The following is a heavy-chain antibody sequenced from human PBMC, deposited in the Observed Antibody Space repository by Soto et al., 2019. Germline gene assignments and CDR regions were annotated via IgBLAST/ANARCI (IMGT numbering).Heavy chain of an antibody. CDR2: IYPGDSDT. CDR3: ARGPQRAGGRYYYYYGMDV. J-gene: IGHJ6*02. D-gene: IGHD6-19*01. V-gene: IGHV5-51*01. CDR1: GFTFTNYW. Sequence: PGESLKISCKGSGFTFTNYWIAWVRQMPGKGLEWMGIIYPGDSDTKYSPSFQGQVTISADKSISTAYLQWSSLKASDTAMYYCARGPQRAGGRYYYYYGMDVWGQGTTVTVSS.